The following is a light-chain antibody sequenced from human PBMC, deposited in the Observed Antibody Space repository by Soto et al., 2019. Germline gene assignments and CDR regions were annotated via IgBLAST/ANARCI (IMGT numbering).Light chain of an antibody. CDR2: GAS. V-gene: IGKV3-15*01. J-gene: IGKJ1*01. Sequence: EIVMTQSPATLSVSPGERATLSCRASQSVSSNLAWYQQKPGQAPRLLISGASTRTTGVPARFSGSGSETECTPTNSGLQSEDFALYYSQQYNNWWTFGQGTKVEIK. CDR3: QQYNNWWT. CDR1: QSVSSN.